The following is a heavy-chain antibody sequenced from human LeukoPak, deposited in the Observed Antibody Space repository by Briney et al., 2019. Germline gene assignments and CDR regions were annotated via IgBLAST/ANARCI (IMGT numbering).Heavy chain of an antibody. J-gene: IGHJ5*02. CDR3: ARDGGMRGFDP. V-gene: IGHV4-59*11. CDR1: GGSISSHY. Sequence: SETLSLTCTVSGGSISSHYWGWIRQPPGKGLEWIGYIYYSGSTNYNPSLKSRVTISVDTSKNQFSLKLSSVTAADTAVYYCARDGGMRGFDPWGQGTLVTVSS. CDR2: IYYSGST.